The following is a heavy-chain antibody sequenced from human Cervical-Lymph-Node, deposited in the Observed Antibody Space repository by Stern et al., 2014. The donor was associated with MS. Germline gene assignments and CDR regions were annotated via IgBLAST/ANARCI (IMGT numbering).Heavy chain of an antibody. CDR1: GFTVRRDY. J-gene: IGHJ4*02. V-gene: IGHV3-53*01. CDR3: ARDTSSPERSDW. Sequence: EVLLVESGGGVIQPGGSLRLSCTGSGFTVRRDYMTWVRQAPGTGLEWVSLITNVGSTFYTDSVKGRFTISRDDSKNTVYLHMTSLRAEDTAMYYCARDTSSPERSDWWGQGTLVTVSS. D-gene: IGHD1-1*01. CDR2: ITNVGST.